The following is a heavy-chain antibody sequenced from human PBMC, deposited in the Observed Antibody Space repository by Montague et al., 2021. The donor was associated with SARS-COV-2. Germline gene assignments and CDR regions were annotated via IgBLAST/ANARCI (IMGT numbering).Heavy chain of an antibody. V-gene: IGHV4-59*08. CDR3: GRLRHYDGLNGPPDF. Sequence: SETLSLTCTVSGVSVTDYYWSWIRQPPGKGLEWVGDVLYNRGTNFNPSLKSRVAISVDTSKNQFSLRLTSVTAADTAFYYCGRLRHYDGLNGPPDFWDQGTLVTVSS. CDR2: VLYNRGT. D-gene: IGHD3-9*01. J-gene: IGHJ4*01. CDR1: GVSVTDYY.